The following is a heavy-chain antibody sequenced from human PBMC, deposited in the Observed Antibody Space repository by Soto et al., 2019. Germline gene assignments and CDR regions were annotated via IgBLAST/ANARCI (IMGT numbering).Heavy chain of an antibody. J-gene: IGHJ5*02. V-gene: IGHV4-59*12. D-gene: IGHD1-26*01. CDR2: IYYSGST. Sequence: SETLSLTCTVSGGSISSYYWSRIRQPPGKGLEWIGYIYYSGSTYYNPSLKSRVTISVDTSKNQFSLKLSSVTAADTAVYYCARDVGTTSNWFDPWGQGTLVTVSS. CDR1: GGSISSYY. CDR3: ARDVGTTSNWFDP.